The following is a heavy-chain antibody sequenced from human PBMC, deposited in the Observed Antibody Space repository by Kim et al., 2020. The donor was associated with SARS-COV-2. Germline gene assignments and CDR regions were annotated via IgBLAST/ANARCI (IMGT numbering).Heavy chain of an antibody. J-gene: IGHJ2*01. CDR2: P. V-gene: IGHV4-39*01. Sequence: PYYNPSLKSRVTISVDTSKNQCSLKLSSVTAADTAVYYCARIKSGYFDLWGRGTLVTVSS. CDR3: ARIKSGYFDL.